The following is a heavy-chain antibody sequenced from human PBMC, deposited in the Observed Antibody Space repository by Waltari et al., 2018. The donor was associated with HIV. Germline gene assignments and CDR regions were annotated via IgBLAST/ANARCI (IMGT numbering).Heavy chain of an antibody. CDR2: IYYSGST. CDR3: ARDPRIQLGGGMDV. V-gene: IGHV4-39*07. J-gene: IGHJ6*02. CDR1: GGSISSSSYY. Sequence: QLQLQESGPGLVKPSETLSLTCTVSGGSISSSSYYWGWIRQPPGKGLEWIGSIYYSGSTYYNPSLKSRVTISVDTSKNQFSLKLSSVTAADTAVYYCARDPRIQLGGGMDVWGQGTTVTVSS. D-gene: IGHD1-1*01.